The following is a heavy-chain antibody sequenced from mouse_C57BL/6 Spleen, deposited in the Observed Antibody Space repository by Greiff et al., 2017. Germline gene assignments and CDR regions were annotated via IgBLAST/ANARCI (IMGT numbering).Heavy chain of an antibody. J-gene: IGHJ4*01. CDR1: GFTFTDYY. CDR2: IRNKANGYTT. V-gene: IGHV7-3*01. D-gene: IGHD2-5*01. CDR3: ASYYSNCGGAMDY. Sequence: EVKLMESGGGLVQPGGSLSLSCAASGFTFTDYYMSWVRQPPGKALEWLGFIRNKANGYTTEYSASVKGRFTISRDTSQSILYLQMNALRAEDSATYYCASYYSNCGGAMDYWGQGTSVTVSS.